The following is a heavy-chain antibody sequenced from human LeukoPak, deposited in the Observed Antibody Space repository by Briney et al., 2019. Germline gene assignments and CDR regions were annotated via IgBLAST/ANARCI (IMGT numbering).Heavy chain of an antibody. CDR2: IYPGDSDT. CDR1: GYSFATYW. J-gene: IGHJ6*03. V-gene: IGHV5-51*01. CDR3: ARGAGCSSTSCYRDYYYYMDV. Sequence: GESLKISCKGSGYSFATYWIAWVRQMPGQGLEWMGIIYPGDSDTRDSPSFQGQVTISADKSISTAYLQWSSLKASDSAMYYCARGAGCSSTSCYRDYYYYMDVCGKGTTVTVSS. D-gene: IGHD2-2*02.